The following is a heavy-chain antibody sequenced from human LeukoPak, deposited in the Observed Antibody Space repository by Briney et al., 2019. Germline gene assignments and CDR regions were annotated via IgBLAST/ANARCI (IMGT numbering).Heavy chain of an antibody. CDR3: AKGGAYCGGDCYIDY. D-gene: IGHD2-21*02. CDR1: GFTFSSYG. CDR2: ISGSGGST. Sequence: PGGSLRLSCAASGFTFSSYGMSWVRQAPGKGLEWVSAISGSGGSTYYADSVKGRFTISRDNSKNTLYLQMNSLRAEDTAVYYCAKGGAYCGGDCYIDYWGQGTLVTVSS. V-gene: IGHV3-23*01. J-gene: IGHJ4*02.